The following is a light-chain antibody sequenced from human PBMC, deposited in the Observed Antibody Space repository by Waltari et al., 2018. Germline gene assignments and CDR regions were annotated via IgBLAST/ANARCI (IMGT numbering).Light chain of an antibody. V-gene: IGLV2-18*02. Sequence: QSALTQPPSVSGSPGQSVTISCTGTSSDVGSYNRVSWYQQPPGTAPKLMIYEVNNRPSRGPDRFSGSRSGNTASLTISGLQAEDEGDYYCASYTGGTTILFGGGTRLTVL. CDR1: SSDVGSYNR. J-gene: IGLJ2*01. CDR2: EVN. CDR3: ASYTGGTTIL.